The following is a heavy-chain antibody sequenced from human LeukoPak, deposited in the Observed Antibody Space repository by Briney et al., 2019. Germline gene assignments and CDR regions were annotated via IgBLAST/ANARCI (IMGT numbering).Heavy chain of an antibody. CDR1: GFTFSDYY. CDR3: ARGDPSSGWTRDLYYYYYMDV. CDR2: ISSSGSTI. Sequence: PGGSLRLSCAASGFTFSDYYMSWIRQAPGKGLEWVSYISSSGSTIYYADSVKGRFTISRDNAKNSLYLQMNSLRAEDTAVYYCARGDPSSGWTRDLYYYYYMDVWGKGTTVTVSS. D-gene: IGHD6-19*01. J-gene: IGHJ6*03. V-gene: IGHV3-11*04.